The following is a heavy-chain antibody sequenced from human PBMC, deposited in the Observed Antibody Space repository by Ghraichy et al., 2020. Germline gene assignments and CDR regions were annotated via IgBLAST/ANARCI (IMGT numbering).Heavy chain of an antibody. D-gene: IGHD3-10*01. J-gene: IGHJ6*02. Sequence: GGSLRLSCAASGFTFSSYGMHWVRQAPGKGLEWVAVIWYDGSNKYYADSVKGRFTISRDNSKNTLYLEMNSLRAEDTAVYYCARAYYYGSYHYGMDVWGQGTTVTVSS. CDR3: ARAYYYGSYHYGMDV. CDR2: IWYDGSNK. CDR1: GFTFSSYG. V-gene: IGHV3-33*01.